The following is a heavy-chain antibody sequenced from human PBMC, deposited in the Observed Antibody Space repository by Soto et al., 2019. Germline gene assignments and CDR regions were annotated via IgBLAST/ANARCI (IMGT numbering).Heavy chain of an antibody. CDR1: GGSFSGYY. D-gene: IGHD6-13*01. CDR3: ARGQKPHFYSSSWYRGSYYFDY. V-gene: IGHV4-34*01. J-gene: IGHJ4*02. Sequence: QVQLQQWGAGLLKPSETLSLTCAVYGGSFSGYYWSWIRQPPGKGLEWIGEINHSGSTNYKPSLKSRVTISVDTSKNQFSLKLSSVTAADTAVYYCARGQKPHFYSSSWYRGSYYFDYWGQGTLVTVSS. CDR2: INHSGST.